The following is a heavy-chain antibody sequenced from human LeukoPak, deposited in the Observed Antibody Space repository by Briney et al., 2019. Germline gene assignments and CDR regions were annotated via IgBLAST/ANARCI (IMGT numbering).Heavy chain of an antibody. CDR1: GFIFSTYG. J-gene: IGHJ3*02. Sequence: GESLRLSCAASGFIFSTYGMHWVRQAPGKGLEWVALIRYDGSNKYHADSVKGRFTISRDNSKDTLYLQMNSLRAEDTAMYYCAKGPEGYYDSRGAFDIWGQGTMVTVSS. V-gene: IGHV3-30*02. CDR2: IRYDGSNK. CDR3: AKGPEGYYDSRGAFDI. D-gene: IGHD3-22*01.